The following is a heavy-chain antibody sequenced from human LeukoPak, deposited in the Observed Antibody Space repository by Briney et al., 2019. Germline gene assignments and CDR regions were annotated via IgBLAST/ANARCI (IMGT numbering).Heavy chain of an antibody. J-gene: IGHJ5*02. CDR2: INPNSGGT. CDR1: GYTFTGYY. Sequence: ASVKVSCKASGYTFTGYYMHWVRQAPGQGLEWMGWINPNSGGTNYAQKFQGRVTMTRDTSISTAYMELSRLRSDDTAVYYCARDYDILTVGNWFDPWGQGTLVTVSP. D-gene: IGHD3-9*01. V-gene: IGHV1-2*02. CDR3: ARDYDILTVGNWFDP.